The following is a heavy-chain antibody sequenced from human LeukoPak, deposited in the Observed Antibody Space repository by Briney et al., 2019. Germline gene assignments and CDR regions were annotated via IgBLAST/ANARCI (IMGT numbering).Heavy chain of an antibody. CDR3: AKDGTRYGIGGSCYSTPY. CDR1: GFTFSSYA. Sequence: GGSLRLSCAASGFTFSSYAMSWVRQAPGKGLEWVSAISGSGGSTYYADSVKGRFTISRDNSKNTLYLQMNSLRAEDTAVYYCAKDGTRYGIGGSCYSTPYWGQGTLVTVSS. CDR2: ISGSGGST. D-gene: IGHD2-15*01. J-gene: IGHJ4*02. V-gene: IGHV3-23*01.